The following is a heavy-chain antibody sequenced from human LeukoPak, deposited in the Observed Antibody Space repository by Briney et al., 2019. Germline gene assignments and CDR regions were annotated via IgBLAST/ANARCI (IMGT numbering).Heavy chain of an antibody. J-gene: IGHJ6*02. Sequence: SGGSLRLSCAASGFTFSSYSMNWVRQAPGKGLEWVSSISSSSSYIYYADSVKGRFIISRDNAKNSLYLQMNSLRAEDTAVYYCARDPGINMYYYYGMDVWGQGTTVTVSS. D-gene: IGHD3-10*01. CDR1: GFTFSSYS. CDR2: ISSSSSYI. CDR3: ARDPGINMYYYYGMDV. V-gene: IGHV3-21*04.